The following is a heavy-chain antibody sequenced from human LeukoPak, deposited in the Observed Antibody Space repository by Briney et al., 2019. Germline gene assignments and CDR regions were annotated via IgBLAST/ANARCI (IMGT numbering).Heavy chain of an antibody. CDR3: AKFIPQQLAKSEF. D-gene: IGHD5-24*01. V-gene: IGHV1-8*01. CDR2: MNPETSGT. J-gene: IGHJ1*01. CDR1: GYIFTNYD. Sequence: ASVKVSCQTSGYIFTNYDINWVRQATGHGLEWMGWMNPETSGTQPAQKFQGRLTMTMDASAGTAYMELSSLTSDDTAVYYCAKFIPQQLAKSEFWGQGTLVNVFS.